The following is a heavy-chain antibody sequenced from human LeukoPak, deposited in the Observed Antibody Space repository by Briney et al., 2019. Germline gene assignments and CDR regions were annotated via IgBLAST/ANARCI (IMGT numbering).Heavy chain of an antibody. Sequence: GGSLRLSCAASGFTFSSYAMSWVRQAPGKGLEWVSAISGSGGSTYYADSVKGRFTISRDNSKNTLYLQVNSLRAEDTAVYYCAKDGYYDFWSGYYRSWDYYYGMDVWGQGTTVTVSS. J-gene: IGHJ6*02. CDR2: ISGSGGST. CDR3: AKDGYYDFWSGYYRSWDYYYGMDV. CDR1: GFTFSSYA. D-gene: IGHD3-3*01. V-gene: IGHV3-23*01.